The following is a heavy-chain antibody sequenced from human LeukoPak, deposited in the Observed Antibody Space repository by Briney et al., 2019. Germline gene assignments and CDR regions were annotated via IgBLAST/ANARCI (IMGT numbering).Heavy chain of an antibody. CDR2: INPNSGGT. D-gene: IGHD3-10*01. J-gene: IGHJ4*02. CDR1: GYTFTGYY. CDR3: ARGNYYSSGSYPFDY. Sequence: GASVKVSCKASGYTFTGYYMHWVRQAPGQGLEWMGWINPNSGGTNYAQKFQGRVTMTRDTSISTAYMELSRLRSDDTAVYYCARGNYYSSGSYPFDYWGQGTLVTVSS. V-gene: IGHV1-2*02.